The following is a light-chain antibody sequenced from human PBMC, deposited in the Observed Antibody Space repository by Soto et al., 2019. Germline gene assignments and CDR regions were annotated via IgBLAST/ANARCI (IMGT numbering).Light chain of an antibody. V-gene: IGKV3-20*01. Sequence: EIVLTQSPGTLSLSPGERATLSCRASQSVSSSYLAWHQQKPGQAPRLLIYGASSRATGITDRFSGGGSGIDFTPTISRWEPEDFAGYYYQQDGSSPMYTFGQGTKVEIK. CDR2: GAS. J-gene: IGKJ2*01. CDR3: QQDGSSPMYT. CDR1: QSVSSSY.